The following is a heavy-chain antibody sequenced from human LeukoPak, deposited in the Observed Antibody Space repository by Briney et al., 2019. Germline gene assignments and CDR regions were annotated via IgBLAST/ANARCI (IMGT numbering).Heavy chain of an antibody. Sequence: SETLSLTCTVSGGSLNNYFWSWIRQPPGKGLEWIGYVYHTGSTNYNPSLKSQFTISIETSGNQFSLSLTSVTAADTAMYYCARGRRDGSYYFDYWGQGTSVTVSS. CDR1: GGSLNNYF. V-gene: IGHV4-59*01. CDR2: VYHTGST. CDR3: ARGRRDGSYYFDY. J-gene: IGHJ4*02.